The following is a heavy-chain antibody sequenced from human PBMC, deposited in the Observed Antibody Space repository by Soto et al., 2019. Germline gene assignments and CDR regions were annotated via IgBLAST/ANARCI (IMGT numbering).Heavy chain of an antibody. CDR1: GGSISSGGYY. Sequence: QVQLQESGPGLVKPSQTLSLTCTVSGGSISSGGYYWSWIRQHPGKGLEWIGYIYYSGSTYYNPSLKSRVTISVDTSKNQFSLKLSSVTAADTAVYYCARDLQGYCSSTSCYAGIGYWGQGTLVTVSP. CDR3: ARDLQGYCSSTSCYAGIGY. D-gene: IGHD2-2*01. V-gene: IGHV4-31*03. J-gene: IGHJ4*02. CDR2: IYYSGST.